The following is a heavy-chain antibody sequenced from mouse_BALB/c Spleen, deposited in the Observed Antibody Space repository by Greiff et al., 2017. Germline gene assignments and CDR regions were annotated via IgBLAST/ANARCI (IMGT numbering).Heavy chain of an antibody. CDR3: ARAPYRYDYAIDY. Sequence: DVKLQESGPSLVKPSQTLSLTCSVTGDSITSGYWNWIRKFPGNKLEYMGYISYSGSTYYNPSLKSRISITRDTSKNQYYLQLNSVTTEDTATYYCARAPYRYDYAIDYWGQGTSVTVSS. D-gene: IGHD2-14*01. CDR1: GDSITSGY. V-gene: IGHV3-8*02. CDR2: ISYSGST. J-gene: IGHJ4*01.